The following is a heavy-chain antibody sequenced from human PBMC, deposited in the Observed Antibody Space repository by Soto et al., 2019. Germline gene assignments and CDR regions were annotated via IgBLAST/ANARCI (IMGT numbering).Heavy chain of an antibody. CDR1: GFSLSTSGVG. Sequence: SGPTLVKPTQTLTLTCTFSGFSLSTSGVGVGWIRQPPGKALEWLALIYWNDDKRYSPSLKSRLTITKDTSKNQVVLTMTNMDPVDTATYYCAHRFEAHSHSVIIFDYWGQGTLVTVSS. CDR2: IYWNDDK. D-gene: IGHD3-3*01. J-gene: IGHJ4*02. CDR3: AHRFEAHSHSVIIFDY. V-gene: IGHV2-5*01.